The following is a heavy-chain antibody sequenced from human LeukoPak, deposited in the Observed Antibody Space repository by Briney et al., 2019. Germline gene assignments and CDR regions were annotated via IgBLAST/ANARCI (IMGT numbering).Heavy chain of an antibody. CDR1: GYTFTGYY. CDR2: ISAYNGNT. J-gene: IGHJ5*02. Sequence: ASVKVSCKASGYTFTGYYMHWVRQAPGQGLEWMGWISAYNGNTNYAQKLQGRVTMTTDTSTSTAYMELRSLRSDDTAVYYCARGESYGYGLSSVNNWFDPWGQGTLVTVSS. V-gene: IGHV1-18*04. D-gene: IGHD5-18*01. CDR3: ARGESYGYGLSSVNNWFDP.